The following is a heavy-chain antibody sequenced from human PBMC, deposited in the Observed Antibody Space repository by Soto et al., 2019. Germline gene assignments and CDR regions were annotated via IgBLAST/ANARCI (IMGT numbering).Heavy chain of an antibody. V-gene: IGHV3-30*18. CDR3: AKDLHFGVVIPYGMDV. CDR2: ISYDGSNK. J-gene: IGHJ6*02. CDR1: GFTFSSFG. Sequence: GGSLRLSCAASGFTFSSFGMHWVRQAPGKGLEWVAVISYDGSNKYYADSVKGRFTISRDNSKNTLYLQMNSLRAEDTAVYYCAKDLHFGVVIPYGMDVWGQGT. D-gene: IGHD3-3*01.